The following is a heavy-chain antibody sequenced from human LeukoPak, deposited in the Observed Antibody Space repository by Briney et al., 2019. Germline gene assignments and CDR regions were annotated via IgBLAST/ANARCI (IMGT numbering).Heavy chain of an antibody. CDR2: IYYSGST. J-gene: IGHJ4*02. CDR1: GGPISNYY. CDR3: ARSPRGGTKTYFDY. D-gene: IGHD1-14*01. Sequence: SETLSLTCTVSGGPISNYYWSWIRQPPGRGLEWIGYIYYSGSTNYNPSLKSRVTISVDTSKNQFSLRLSSVTAADTAVYYCARSPRGGTKTYFDYWGQGTLVTVSP. V-gene: IGHV4-59*01.